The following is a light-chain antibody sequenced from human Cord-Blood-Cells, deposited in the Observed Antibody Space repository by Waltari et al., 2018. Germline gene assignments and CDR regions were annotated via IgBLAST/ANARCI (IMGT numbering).Light chain of an antibody. J-gene: IGLJ3*02. Sequence: QTVVTQEPSFSVSPGGTVTLTCGLSSGSVSTSYYPSWYQQTPGQAPRTLIDSTNTRSSGVPDRFSRSILGNKAALTITGAQADDESDYYCVLYMGSGISVFGGGTKLTVL. CDR2: STN. CDR1: SGSVSTSYY. CDR3: VLYMGSGISV. V-gene: IGLV8-61*01.